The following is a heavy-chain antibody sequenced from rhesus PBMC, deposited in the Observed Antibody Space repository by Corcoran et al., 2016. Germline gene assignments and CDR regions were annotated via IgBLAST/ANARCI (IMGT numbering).Heavy chain of an antibody. CDR3: TRHNDSPLDS. D-gene: IGHD1-32*01. CDR1: GVSFWITW. CDR2: INGNTGNT. Sequence: QVLLQESGPGLVKPSETLSLTCTVSGVSFWITWWPWVRHPPGMGLEWIGEINGNTGNTNYNPSLKSRVTISKDASKNQLSLQLNSMTAADTALYYCTRHNDSPLDSWGQGVVVTVSS. V-gene: IGHV4-80*01. J-gene: IGHJ6*01.